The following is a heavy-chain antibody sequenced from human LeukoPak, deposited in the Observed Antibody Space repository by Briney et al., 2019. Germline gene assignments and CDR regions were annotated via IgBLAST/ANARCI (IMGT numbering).Heavy chain of an antibody. Sequence: GGSLRLSCAASGFTFSSYGMHWVRQAPGKGLEWVAFIRYDGSNKYYADSVKGRFTISRDNSKNTLYLQMNSLRAEDTAVYYCAKDRTAMVLGNYFDYWGQGTLVTVSS. CDR3: AKDRTAMVLGNYFDY. V-gene: IGHV3-30*02. D-gene: IGHD5-18*01. CDR1: GFTFSSYG. J-gene: IGHJ4*02. CDR2: IRYDGSNK.